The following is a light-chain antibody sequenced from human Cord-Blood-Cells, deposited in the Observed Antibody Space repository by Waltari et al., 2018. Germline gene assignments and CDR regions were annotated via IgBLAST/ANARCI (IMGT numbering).Light chain of an antibody. CDR2: GNS. J-gene: IGLJ3*02. V-gene: IGLV1-40*01. CDR1: SSNIGAGYD. Sequence: QSVLTQPPSVSGAPGQRVTISCTGSSSNIGAGYDVHWYQQLPGTAPKLLIYGNSHRPAGVPDRFSGSKSGTSASLAITGLQAEDGADYYCQSYDSSLSGWVFGGGTKLTVL. CDR3: QSYDSSLSGWV.